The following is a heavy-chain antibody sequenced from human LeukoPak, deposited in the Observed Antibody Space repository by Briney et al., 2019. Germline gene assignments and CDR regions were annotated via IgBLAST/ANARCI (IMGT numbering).Heavy chain of an antibody. J-gene: IGHJ4*02. CDR1: GFTFSSYW. CDR3: AREIGYCSSTSCYETFDY. V-gene: IGHV3-74*01. D-gene: IGHD2-2*03. CDR2: IYSDGSST. Sequence: PGGSLRLSCAASGFTFSSYWMHWVRQAPGKGLVWVSRIYSDGSSTRYADSVKGRFTISRDNAKNTLYLQMNSLRAEDTAVYYCAREIGYCSSTSCYETFDYWGQGTLVTVSS.